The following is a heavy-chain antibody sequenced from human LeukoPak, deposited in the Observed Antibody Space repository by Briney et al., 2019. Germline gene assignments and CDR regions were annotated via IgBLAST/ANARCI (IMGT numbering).Heavy chain of an antibody. CDR1: GFTVSSDY. Sequence: GGSLRLSCAASGFTVSSDYMSWVRQAPGKGLEWVSVIYSDGRIHSADSVKGRFTISRDDSKNTLSLQMNSLRAEDTAVYYCARESGYSYGLAGFFDYWGQGTLVTVSS. J-gene: IGHJ4*02. D-gene: IGHD5-18*01. CDR2: IYSDGRI. CDR3: ARESGYSYGLAGFFDY. V-gene: IGHV3-53*01.